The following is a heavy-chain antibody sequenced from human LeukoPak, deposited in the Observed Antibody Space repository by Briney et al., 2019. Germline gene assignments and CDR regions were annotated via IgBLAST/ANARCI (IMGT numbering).Heavy chain of an antibody. CDR3: ARGYGGNSNFDY. J-gene: IGHJ4*02. Sequence: GGSLRLSCAASGFTFSSYAMHWVRQAPGKGLEWVAVISYDGSNRFYADSVKGRFTISRDNSKNTLYLQMNSLRAEDTAVYYCARGYGGNSNFDYWGQGTLVTVSS. D-gene: IGHD4-23*01. V-gene: IGHV3-30*14. CDR1: GFTFSSYA. CDR2: ISYDGSNR.